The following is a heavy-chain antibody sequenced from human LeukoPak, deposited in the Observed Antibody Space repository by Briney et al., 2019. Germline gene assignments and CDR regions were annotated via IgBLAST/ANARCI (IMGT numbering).Heavy chain of an antibody. V-gene: IGHV3-33*06. CDR3: AKVAAAGGGYFDY. CDR1: GFTFSSYG. D-gene: IGHD6-13*01. J-gene: IGHJ4*02. Sequence: PGRSLRLSCAASGFTFSSYGMHWVRQAPGKGLEWVAVIWYDGSNKYYADSVKGRFTISRDNSKNTLYLQMNSLRAEDTAVYYCAKVAAAGGGYFDYWGQGTLVTVSS. CDR2: IWYDGSNK.